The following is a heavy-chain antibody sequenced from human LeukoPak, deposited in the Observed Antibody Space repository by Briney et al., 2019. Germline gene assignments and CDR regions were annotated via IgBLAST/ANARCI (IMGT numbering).Heavy chain of an antibody. V-gene: IGHV4-30-4*01. J-gene: IGHJ5*02. D-gene: IGHD6-13*01. CDR2: IYYSGST. CDR3: ARTLPGSSSIWFDP. Sequence: SETLSLTCTVSGGSISSGDYYWSWTRQPPGKGLEWIGYIYYSGSTYYNPSLKSRVTISLDTSKNQFSLKLSSVTAADTAVYYCARTLPGSSSIWFDPWGQGTLVTVSS. CDR1: GGSISSGDYY.